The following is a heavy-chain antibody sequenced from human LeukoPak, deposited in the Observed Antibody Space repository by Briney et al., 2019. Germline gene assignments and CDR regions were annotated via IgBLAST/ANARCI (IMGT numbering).Heavy chain of an antibody. CDR3: ARDLLGWELHYFDY. J-gene: IGHJ4*02. V-gene: IGHV3-21*01. CDR2: ISGSSSYI. CDR1: GFTFSTYN. Sequence: PGGSLRLSCAASGFTFSTYNMNWVRQAPGKGLEWVSSISGSSSYIYYADSVKGRFSVSRDNAKNSLYLQMNSLRAEDTAVYYCARDLLGWELHYFDYWGQGTLITVSS. D-gene: IGHD1-26*01.